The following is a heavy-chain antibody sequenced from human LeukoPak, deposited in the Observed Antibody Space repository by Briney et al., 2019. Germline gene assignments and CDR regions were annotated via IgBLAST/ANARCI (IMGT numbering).Heavy chain of an antibody. CDR2: ISYTGST. J-gene: IGHJ4*02. CDR3: VRHLESPYSGGYGY. D-gene: IGHD1-26*01. CDR1: GGSIINYY. V-gene: IGHV4-59*08. Sequence: PSETLSLTCTLSGGSIINYYLSWIRQPPGTELEWIGYISYTGSTNYNPSLMSRITMSVDTSKNQFSLKMSSVTAADTAVYYCVRHLESPYSGGYGYWGQGTLVTVSS.